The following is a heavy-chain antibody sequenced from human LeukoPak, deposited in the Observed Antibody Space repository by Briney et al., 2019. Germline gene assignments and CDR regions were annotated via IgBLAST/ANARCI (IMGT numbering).Heavy chain of an antibody. CDR3: ASSYYYDSSGYYYGNWFDP. Sequence: ASVKVSCKASGYTFTSYDINWVRQATGQGLEWMGWMNPNSGNTSYAQTFQGRVTITRNTSISTAYLELRSLRPEDTAVYYCASSYYYDSSGYYYGNWFDPWGQGTLVTVSS. J-gene: IGHJ5*02. CDR2: MNPNSGNT. CDR1: GYTFTSYD. V-gene: IGHV1-8*03. D-gene: IGHD3-22*01.